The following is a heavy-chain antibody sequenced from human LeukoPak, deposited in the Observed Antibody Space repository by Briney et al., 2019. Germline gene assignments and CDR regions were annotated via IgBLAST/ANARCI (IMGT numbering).Heavy chain of an antibody. Sequence: ASVKVSCKASGYTFSSYDINWVRQAAGQGLEWMGWMNPKTGNTGLSQKFQGRVTITRDTSISTAYMELSRLTSEDTGVYYCARSREDYYYYGMDVWGQGTTVTVSS. CDR1: GYTFSSYD. J-gene: IGHJ6*02. CDR2: MNPKTGNT. CDR3: ARSREDYYYYGMDV. D-gene: IGHD1-26*01. V-gene: IGHV1-8*03.